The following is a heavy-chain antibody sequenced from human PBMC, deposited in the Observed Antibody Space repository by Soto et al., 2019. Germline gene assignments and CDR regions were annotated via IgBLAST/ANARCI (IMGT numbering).Heavy chain of an antibody. CDR3: ASPGSGSYPR. J-gene: IGHJ4*02. CDR1: RFPFSSYW. D-gene: IGHD3-10*01. V-gene: IGHV3-74*01. Sequence: GGPLILSCASPRFPFSSYWMHWVRKASGKGLVWVSRINSDGSSTSYADSVKGRFTISRDNAKNTLYLQMNSLRAEDTAVYYCASPGSGSYPRWGQGT. CDR2: INSDGSST.